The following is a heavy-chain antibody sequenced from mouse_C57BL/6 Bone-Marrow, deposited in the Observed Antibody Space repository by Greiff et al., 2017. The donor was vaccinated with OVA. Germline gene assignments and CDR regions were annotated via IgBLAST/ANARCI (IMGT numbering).Heavy chain of an antibody. V-gene: IGHV1-26*01. J-gene: IGHJ3*01. CDR1: GYTFTDYY. D-gene: IGHD2-4*01. Sequence: EVQLQQSGPELVKPGASVKISCKASGYTFTDYYMNWVKQSHGKSLEWIGDINPNNGGTSYNQKFKGKATLTVDKSSSTAYMELRSLTSEDSAVYYCADYDGRFAYWGQGTLVTVSA. CDR2: INPNNGGT. CDR3: ADYDGRFAY.